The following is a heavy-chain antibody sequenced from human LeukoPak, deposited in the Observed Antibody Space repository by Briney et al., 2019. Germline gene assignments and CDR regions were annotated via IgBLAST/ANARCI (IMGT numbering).Heavy chain of an antibody. J-gene: IGHJ4*02. CDR1: GGSISSGGYS. V-gene: IGHV4-61*08. CDR2: IYYSRVV. Sequence: SETLSLTCAVSGGSISSGGYSWSWIRQPPGKGLEWIAYIYYSRVVKYHPSLKRRVTISVDTSKNQVSLKVDSVTAADTAVYYCARNDYTDSNSDYFDYWGQGALVTVSS. CDR3: ARNDYTDSNSDYFDY. D-gene: IGHD4-17*01.